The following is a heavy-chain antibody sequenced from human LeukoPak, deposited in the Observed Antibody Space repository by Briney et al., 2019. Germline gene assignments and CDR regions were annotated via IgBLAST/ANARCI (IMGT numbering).Heavy chain of an antibody. V-gene: IGHV3-7*01. CDR2: ISEDGSNK. CDR3: VSWSGKYYVTSEIPADS. J-gene: IGHJ4*02. CDR1: GLTFRNYW. D-gene: IGHD3-10*02. Sequence: GGSLRLSCAASGLTFRNYWMSWIRQAPGKGLEWAAHISEDGSNKYYVDSVKGRFTISRDNAKNSLYLQMNSLRVEDTAVYYCVSWSGKYYVTSEIPADSWGQGTLVTVSS.